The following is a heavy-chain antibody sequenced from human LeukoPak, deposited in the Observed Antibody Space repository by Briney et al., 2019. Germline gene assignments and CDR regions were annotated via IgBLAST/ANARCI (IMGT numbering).Heavy chain of an antibody. CDR1: GGSFSGYY. CDR2: INHSGST. V-gene: IGHV4-34*01. CDR3: ARGRPRGYYDSSGYYY. J-gene: IGHJ4*02. D-gene: IGHD3-22*01. Sequence: ASETLSLTCAVYGGSFSGYYWSWIRQPPGKGLEWIGEINHSGSTNYNPSLKSRVIISVDTSKNQFSLKLSSVTAADTAVYYCARGRPRGYYDSSGYYYWGQGTLVTVSS.